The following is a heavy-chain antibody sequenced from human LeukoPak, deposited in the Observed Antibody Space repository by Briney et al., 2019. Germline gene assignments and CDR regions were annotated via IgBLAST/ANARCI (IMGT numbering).Heavy chain of an antibody. Sequence: GGSLRLSCAASGFTFSSYSMNWVRQAPGEGLEWVSYISSLSGTIYYADSVKGRFTISRDNSKNTLYLQINSLRAEDTAVYYCAKAGYYYDSSGYYYDRSRYFDLWGRGTLVTVSS. V-gene: IGHV3-48*01. CDR1: GFTFSSYS. D-gene: IGHD3-22*01. CDR2: ISSLSGTI. CDR3: AKAGYYYDSSGYYYDRSRYFDL. J-gene: IGHJ2*01.